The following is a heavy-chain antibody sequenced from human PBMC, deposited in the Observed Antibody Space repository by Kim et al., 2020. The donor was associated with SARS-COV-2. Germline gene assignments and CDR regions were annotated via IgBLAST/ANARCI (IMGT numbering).Heavy chain of an antibody. J-gene: IGHJ4*02. D-gene: IGHD6-13*01. Sequence: GGSLRLSCAASGFTFSSYSMNWVRQAPGKGMEWVSSISSSSYIYYADSVKGRFTISRDNAKNSLYLQMNSLRAEDTAVYYCARTTKGSIAAAGTWYAFDYRGQGTLVTVSS. CDR2: ISSSSYI. V-gene: IGHV3-21*01. CDR3: ARTTKGSIAAAGTWYAFDY. CDR1: GFTFSSYS.